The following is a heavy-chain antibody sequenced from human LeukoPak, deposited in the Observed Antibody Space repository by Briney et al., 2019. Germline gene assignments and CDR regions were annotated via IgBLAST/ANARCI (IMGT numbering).Heavy chain of an antibody. D-gene: IGHD3-10*01. CDR1: GFTFSDYS. J-gene: IGHJ4*02. CDR2: ISPSSTTI. CDR3: ASDLDSRAH. Sequence: GGSLRLSCAASGFTFSDYSMNWVRRAPGKGLEWVSYISPSSTTIFYADSVKGRFITSRDNAKNPLYLQMNSLRAEDTAVYYCASDLDSRAHWGQGTLVTVSS. V-gene: IGHV3-48*01.